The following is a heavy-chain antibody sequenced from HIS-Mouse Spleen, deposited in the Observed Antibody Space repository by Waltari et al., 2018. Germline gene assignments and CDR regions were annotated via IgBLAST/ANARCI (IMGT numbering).Heavy chain of an antibody. CDR1: GGSISSSSYY. D-gene: IGHD6-13*01. Sequence: QLQLPESGPGLVKPSEPLSLTCTVPGGSISSSSYYWGWIRQPPGKGLEWIGSIYYSGSTYYNPSLKSRVTISVDTYKNQFSLKLSSVTAADTAVYYCAREIPYSSSWYDWYFDLWGRGTLVTVSS. V-gene: IGHV4-39*07. CDR3: AREIPYSSSWYDWYFDL. J-gene: IGHJ2*01. CDR2: IYYSGST.